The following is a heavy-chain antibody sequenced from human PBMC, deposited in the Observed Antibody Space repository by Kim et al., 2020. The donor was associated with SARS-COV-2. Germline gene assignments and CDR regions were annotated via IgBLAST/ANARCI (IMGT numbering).Heavy chain of an antibody. V-gene: IGHV3-23*01. CDR2: ISGSGGST. CDR3: AKDGRQVLLWFGDY. J-gene: IGHJ4*02. Sequence: GGSLRLSCAASGFTFSSYAMSWVRQAPGRGLEWVSAISGSGGSTYYADSVKGRFTISRDNSKNTLYLQMNSLRAEDTAVYYCAKDGRQVLLWFGDYWGQGTLVTVSS. D-gene: IGHD3-10*01. CDR1: GFTFSSYA.